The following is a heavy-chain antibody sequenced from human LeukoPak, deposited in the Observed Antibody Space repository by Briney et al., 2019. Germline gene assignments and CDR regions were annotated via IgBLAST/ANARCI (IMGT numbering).Heavy chain of an antibody. CDR2: IGGSGAGT. J-gene: IGHJ5*02. D-gene: IGHD4-11*01. V-gene: IGHV3-23*01. CDR3: AKDPRLHWLDP. Sequence: PGGSLRLSCAASGFTFSSYAMTWVRQAPGKGLEWVSTIGGSGAGTYYADSVKGRFTISRDNSKNTLYLQMNSLRAEDTAVYYCAKDPRLHWLDPWGQGTLVTVSS. CDR1: GFTFSSYA.